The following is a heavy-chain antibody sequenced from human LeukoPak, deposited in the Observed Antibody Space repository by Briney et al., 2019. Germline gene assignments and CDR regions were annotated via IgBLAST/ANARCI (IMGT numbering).Heavy chain of an antibody. J-gene: IGHJ4*02. Sequence: GGSLRLSCAASGFTFSSYAMSWVRQAPGKGLEWVSAISGSGGSTYYADSVKGRFTISRDNSKNTLYLQMNSLRAEDTAVYYCARVQYGSGSSDFDYWGQGTLVTVSS. CDR1: GFTFSSYA. V-gene: IGHV3-23*01. CDR2: ISGSGGST. CDR3: ARVQYGSGSSDFDY. D-gene: IGHD3-10*01.